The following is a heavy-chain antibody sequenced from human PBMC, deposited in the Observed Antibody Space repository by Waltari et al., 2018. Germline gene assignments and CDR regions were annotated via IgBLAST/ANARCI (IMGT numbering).Heavy chain of an antibody. Sequence: EVQLVQSGAEVKKPGESLKISCKGSGYSFTSYWIGWVRQMPGKGLEWMGISYPGDLDTRYSPSSKGKVTISADKAISTAYLQWSSLKASDTAMYYCARRYYYDRSGYLNFDYWGQGTLVTVSS. CDR2: SYPGDLDT. CDR1: GYSFTSYW. V-gene: IGHV5-51*01. J-gene: IGHJ4*02. D-gene: IGHD3-22*01. CDR3: ARRYYYDRSGYLNFDY.